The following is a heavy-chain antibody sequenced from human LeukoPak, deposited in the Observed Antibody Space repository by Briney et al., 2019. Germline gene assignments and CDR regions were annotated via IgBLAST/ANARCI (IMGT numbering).Heavy chain of an antibody. CDR2: IRSDGSNK. CDR1: GFTFSSYG. CDR3: DCSSNNCYAAGDY. V-gene: IGHV3-30*02. D-gene: IGHD2-2*01. J-gene: IGHJ4*02. Sequence: GGSLRLSCAASGFTFSSYGMHWVRQAPGKGLEWVAFIRSDGSNKYYADSVKGRFTISRDNYKNTLLLEMNSLRAEDTAVYYCDCSSNNCYAAGDYWGQGTLVTVSS.